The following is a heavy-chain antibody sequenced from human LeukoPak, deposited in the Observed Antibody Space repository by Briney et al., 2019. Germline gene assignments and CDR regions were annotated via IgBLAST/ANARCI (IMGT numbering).Heavy chain of an antibody. CDR3: ATIRRGSIYGYFDF. J-gene: IGHJ4*02. CDR2: LLDSWRT. CDR1: GASMSTHY. D-gene: IGHD5-18*01. Sequence: SGTLSLTCTVSGASMSTHYWSWLRQPPGKRLEWIGYLLDSWRTKDNPSLQSRVTLSADTSKNQFSLRLTSVTAADTAVYYCATIRRGSIYGYFDFWGQGILVTVSS. V-gene: IGHV4-59*11.